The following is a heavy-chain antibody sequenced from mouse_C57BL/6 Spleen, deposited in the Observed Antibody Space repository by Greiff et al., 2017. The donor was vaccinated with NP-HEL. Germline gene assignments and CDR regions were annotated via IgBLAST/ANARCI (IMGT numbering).Heavy chain of an antibody. CDR2: IYPGDGDT. J-gene: IGHJ4*01. CDR1: GYAFSSYW. CDR3: ARVGDYDPYYAMDY. D-gene: IGHD2-4*01. Sequence: VQLQQSGAELVKPGASVKISCKASGYAFSSYWMNWVKQRPGKGLEWIGQIYPGDGDTNYNGKFKGKATLTADKSSSTAYMQLSSLTSEDSAVYFRARVGDYDPYYAMDYWGQGTSVTVSS. V-gene: IGHV1-80*01.